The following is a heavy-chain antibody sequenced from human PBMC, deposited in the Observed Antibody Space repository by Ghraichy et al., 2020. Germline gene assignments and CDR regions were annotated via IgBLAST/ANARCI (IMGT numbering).Heavy chain of an antibody. CDR3: ARDGHNYAEGGY. V-gene: IGHV3-7*03. CDR1: GFNFKYDW. Sequence: GGSLRLSCATSGFNFKYDWMTWVRQAPGKGLEWVANINGDGKEINYLDSLKGRFTISRDNAQNSLHLQLSSLTVEDTAVYYCARDGHNYAEGGYWGQGTLVTVSS. D-gene: IGHD5-18*01. J-gene: IGHJ4*02. CDR2: INGDGKEI.